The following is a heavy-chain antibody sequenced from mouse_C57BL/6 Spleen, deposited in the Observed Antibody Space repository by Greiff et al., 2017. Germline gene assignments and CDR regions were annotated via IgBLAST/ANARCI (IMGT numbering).Heavy chain of an antibody. D-gene: IGHD1-1*01. Sequence: EVKLQQSGPELVKPGASVKISCKASGYTFTDYYMNWVKQSHGKSLEWIGDINPNNGGTSYNQKFKGKATLTVDKSSSTAYMELRSLTSEDSAVYYCARSDYYGSSSLYFDVLGTGTTVTVSS. CDR3: ARSDYYGSSSLYFDV. J-gene: IGHJ1*03. CDR2: INPNNGGT. CDR1: GYTFTDYY. V-gene: IGHV1-26*01.